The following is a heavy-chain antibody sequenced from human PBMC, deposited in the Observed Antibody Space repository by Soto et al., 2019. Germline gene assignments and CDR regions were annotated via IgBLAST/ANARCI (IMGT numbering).Heavy chain of an antibody. CDR3: TRATRNQRLSDY. D-gene: IGHD1-1*01. Sequence: QVQLVQSGAEVRKPGASVKVSCKASGYTFSSYDIVWVRQATGQGLEWMGWMNPDSGNRDYAQKFQGRVTMTRDTSRSTAYMELNSLTSEDTAVYFCTRATRNQRLSDYWGQGTLVTVSS. CDR1: GYTFSSYD. V-gene: IGHV1-8*01. CDR2: MNPDSGNR. J-gene: IGHJ4*02.